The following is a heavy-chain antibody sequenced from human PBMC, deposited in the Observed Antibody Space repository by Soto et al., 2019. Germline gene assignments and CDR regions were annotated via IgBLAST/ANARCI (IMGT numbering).Heavy chain of an antibody. CDR1: GYRLSEFF. V-gene: IGHV1-24*01. CDR3: STLAVISPYYYYYYGMDG. Sequence: KVSWSSIGYRLSEFFVPFVRHKHETSLEWMGGFDPEDGETIYAQKFQGRVTMTEDTSTDTDYMELSSLRSEDTAVYYCSTLAVISPYYYYYYGMDGWRQAT. J-gene: IGHJ6*02. CDR2: FDPEDGET.